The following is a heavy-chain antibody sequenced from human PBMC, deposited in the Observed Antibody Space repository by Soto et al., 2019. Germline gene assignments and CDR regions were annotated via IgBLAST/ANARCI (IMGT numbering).Heavy chain of an antibody. CDR3: ARKTGDRTFDI. D-gene: IGHD7-27*01. J-gene: IGHJ3*02. CDR1: GGSVSSGSYY. CDR2: IYYSGST. Sequence: QVQLQESGPGLVKPSETLSLTCTVSGGSVSSGSYYWSWIRQPPGKGLEWIGYIYYSGSTNYNPSLKSRATISVDTSKNQFSLKLSSVTAADTAVYYCARKTGDRTFDIWGQGTMVTVSS. V-gene: IGHV4-61*01.